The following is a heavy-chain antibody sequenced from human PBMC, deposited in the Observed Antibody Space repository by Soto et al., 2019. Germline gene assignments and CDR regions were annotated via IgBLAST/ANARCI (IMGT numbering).Heavy chain of an antibody. D-gene: IGHD3-10*01. CDR2: INHSGST. J-gene: IGHJ4*02. CDR1: GGSFSGYY. V-gene: IGHV4-34*01. CDR3: YYGSGSYYLDY. Sequence: SETLSLTCAVYGGSFSGYYWSWIRQPPGKGLEWIGEINHSGSTNYNPSLKSRVTISVDTSKNQFSLKLSSVTAADTAVYYCYYGSGSYYLDYWGQGTLVTVSS.